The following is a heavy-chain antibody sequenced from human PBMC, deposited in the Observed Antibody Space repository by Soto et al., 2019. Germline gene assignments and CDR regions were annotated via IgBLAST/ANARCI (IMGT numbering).Heavy chain of an antibody. CDR2: INPSGGST. V-gene: IGHV1-46*03. Sequence: ASVKVSCKASGYTFTSYYMHWVRQAPGQGLEWMGIINPSGGSTSYAQKFQGRVTMTRDTSTSTVYMELSSLRSEDTAVYYCARDKYDYDWGSSPRIGLDYWGQGTLVTVSS. D-gene: IGHD3-16*01. CDR1: GYTFTSYY. CDR3: ARDKYDYDWGSSPRIGLDY. J-gene: IGHJ4*02.